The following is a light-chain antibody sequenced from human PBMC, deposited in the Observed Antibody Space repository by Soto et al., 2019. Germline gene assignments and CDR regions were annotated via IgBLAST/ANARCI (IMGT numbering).Light chain of an antibody. CDR2: LNSDGSH. CDR3: QTWDTGTVV. Sequence: QLVLTQSPSASASLGVSVNLTCTLSSGHSTYAIAWHQQQPDRGPRYLMTLNSDGSHAKADGIPYRFSGSSSGAARYLTIASLQSEDEADYYCQTWDTGTVVFGGGTKLTVL. V-gene: IGLV4-69*01. CDR1: SGHSTYA. J-gene: IGLJ2*01.